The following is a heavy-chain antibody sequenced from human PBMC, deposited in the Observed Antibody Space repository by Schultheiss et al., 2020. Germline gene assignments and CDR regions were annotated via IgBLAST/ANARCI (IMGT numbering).Heavy chain of an antibody. J-gene: IGHJ6*02. D-gene: IGHD3-10*01. CDR2: IWYDGSNK. CDR1: GFTFSSYG. Sequence: GESLKIACAASGFTFSSYGMHWVRQAPGKGLEWVAVIWYDGSNKYYADSVKGRFTISRDNSKNTLYLQMNSLRAEDTAVYYCARDGRLVRLLYYYYGMDVWGQGTTVTVSS. CDR3: ARDGRLVRLLYYYYGMDV. V-gene: IGHV3-33*01.